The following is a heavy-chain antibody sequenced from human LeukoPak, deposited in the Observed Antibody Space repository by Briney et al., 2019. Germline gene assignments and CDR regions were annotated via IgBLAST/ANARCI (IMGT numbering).Heavy chain of an antibody. CDR1: DSCFTCYL. D-gene: IGHD1-26*01. Sequence: GASLEISCKCSDSCFTCYLIGWGRAMPEKGLGGMGIISPGDSDTSANTSFGGQVIISADKSISTAYLQSSSLKASDNAMYYCARNSGSSFLHFDYWGQGTLVTVSS. J-gene: IGHJ4*02. V-gene: IGHV5-51*03. CDR2: ISPGDSDT. CDR3: ARNSGSSFLHFDY.